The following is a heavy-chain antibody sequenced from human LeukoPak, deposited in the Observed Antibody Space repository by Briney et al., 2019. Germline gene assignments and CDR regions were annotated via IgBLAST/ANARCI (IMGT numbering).Heavy chain of an antibody. V-gene: IGHV3-30-3*01. D-gene: IGHD3-22*01. J-gene: IGHJ5*02. CDR1: GFTFSSYA. Sequence: GGSLRLSCAASGFTFSSYAMHWVRQASGKGLEWVAVISYDGSNKYYADSVKGRFTISRDNSKNTLYLQMNSLRAEDTAVYYCARDPSHYYDSSGYWFDPWGQGTLVTVSS. CDR3: ARDPSHYYDSSGYWFDP. CDR2: ISYDGSNK.